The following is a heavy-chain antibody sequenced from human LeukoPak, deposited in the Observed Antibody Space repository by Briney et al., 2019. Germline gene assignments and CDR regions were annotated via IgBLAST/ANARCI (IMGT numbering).Heavy chain of an antibody. CDR1: GFTFSSYW. CDR3: AKPYYDFWSAPDD. V-gene: IGHV3-74*01. CDR2: INSDGSST. J-gene: IGHJ4*02. D-gene: IGHD3-3*01. Sequence: GGSLRLSCATSGFTFSSYWMHWVRQAPGTGLVWVSRINSDGSSTSYADSVKGRFTISRDNAKNTLYLQMNSLRAEDTAVYYCAKPYYDFWSAPDDWGQGTLVTVSS.